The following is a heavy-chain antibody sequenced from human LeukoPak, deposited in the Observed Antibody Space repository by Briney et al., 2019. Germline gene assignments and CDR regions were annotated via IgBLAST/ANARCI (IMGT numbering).Heavy chain of an antibody. D-gene: IGHD5-18*01. CDR2: FDPEDGET. CDR1: GYTLTELS. J-gene: IGHJ4*02. V-gene: IGHV1-24*01. Sequence: GASVKVSCKVSGYTLTELSMHWVRQAPGKGLEWMGGFDPEDGETIYAQKFQGRVTMTADTSTDTAYMELSSLRSEDTAVYYCATAGDTANGGECFDYWGQGTLVTVSS. CDR3: ATAGDTANGGECFDY.